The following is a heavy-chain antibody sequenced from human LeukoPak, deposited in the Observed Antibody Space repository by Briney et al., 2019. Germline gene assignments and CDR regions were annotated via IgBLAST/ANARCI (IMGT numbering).Heavy chain of an antibody. V-gene: IGHV3-30-3*01. CDR3: ARVVIGAFDI. J-gene: IGHJ3*02. CDR1: GFTFSSYA. Sequence: PGRSLRLSCAASGFTFSSYAMHWVRQAPGKGLEWVAVISYDGSNKYYADSVKGRFTISRDNSKNTLYLQMNSLRAEDTAVYYCARVVIGAFDIWGQGTMVTVSS. CDR2: ISYDGSNK. D-gene: IGHD3-16*01.